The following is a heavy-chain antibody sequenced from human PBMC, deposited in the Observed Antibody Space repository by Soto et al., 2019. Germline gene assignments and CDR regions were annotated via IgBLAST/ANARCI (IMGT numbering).Heavy chain of an antibody. J-gene: IGHJ6*03. CDR2: IYYSGST. D-gene: IGHD3-10*01. V-gene: IGHV4-59*01. Sequence: SETLSLTCTVSGGSISSYYWSWIRQPPGKGLEWIGYIYYSGSTNYNPSLKSRVTISVDTSKNQFSLKLSSVTAADTAVYYCARDLWGTMVRGVPYYYYYYMDVWGKGTTVTVSS. CDR1: GGSISSYY. CDR3: ARDLWGTMVRGVPYYYYYYMDV.